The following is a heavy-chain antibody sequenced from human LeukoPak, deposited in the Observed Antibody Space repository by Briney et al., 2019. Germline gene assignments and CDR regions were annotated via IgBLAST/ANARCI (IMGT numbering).Heavy chain of an antibody. D-gene: IGHD2-2*01. CDR3: TRRSSTSCLDY. CDR1: GFTFSSYA. V-gene: IGHV3-23*01. CDR2: IRCSGDST. Sequence: GGSLRLSCAASGFTFSSYAMSWVRQPPGKGLEWVSVIRCSGDSTYYADSVKGRFTISRDNSKNTMYLQMNSLKTEDTAVYYCTRRSSTSCLDYWGQGTLVTVSS. J-gene: IGHJ4*02.